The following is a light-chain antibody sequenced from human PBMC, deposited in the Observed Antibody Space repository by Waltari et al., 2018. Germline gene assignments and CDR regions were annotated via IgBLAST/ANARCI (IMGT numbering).Light chain of an antibody. CDR1: QSVLYSSSSQNY. CDR2: WAS. J-gene: IGKJ1*01. Sequence: DIVMTQSPDSLAVSLGERASINCKSSQSVLYSSSSQNYLAWYQQKPGQPPKLLITWASTRESGVPDRFSGSGSGTDFTLTISSLQAEDLAVYFCQQYYGIPTFGQGTKVEIK. CDR3: QQYYGIPT. V-gene: IGKV4-1*01.